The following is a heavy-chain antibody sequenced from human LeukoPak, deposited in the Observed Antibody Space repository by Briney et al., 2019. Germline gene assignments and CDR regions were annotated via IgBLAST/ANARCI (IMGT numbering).Heavy chain of an antibody. CDR1: GYTFTAYY. J-gene: IGHJ4*02. CDR3: AREGRMGYFDY. CDR2: INPNSGGT. Sequence: ASVKVSCKASGYTFTAYYMHWVRQAPGQGPEWMGWINPNSGGTDYAQKFQGRVTMTRDTSISTAYMELSSLTSDDTAVYYCAREGRMGYFDYWGQGTLVTVSS. D-gene: IGHD1-14*01. V-gene: IGHV1-2*02.